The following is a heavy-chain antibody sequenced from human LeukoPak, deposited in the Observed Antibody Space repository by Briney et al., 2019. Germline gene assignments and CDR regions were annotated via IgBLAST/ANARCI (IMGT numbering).Heavy chain of an antibody. J-gene: IGHJ4*02. CDR3: ARDKGYCSGGSCGYFDY. V-gene: IGHV1-2*02. CDR1: GYTFTGYY. Sequence: GASVKVSCKASGYTFTGYYMHWVRQAPGQGLEWMGWINPNSGGTNYAQKFQGRVTMTRDTSISTAYMELGRLRSDDTAVYYCARDKGYCSGGSCGYFDYWGQGTLVTVSS. D-gene: IGHD2-15*01. CDR2: INPNSGGT.